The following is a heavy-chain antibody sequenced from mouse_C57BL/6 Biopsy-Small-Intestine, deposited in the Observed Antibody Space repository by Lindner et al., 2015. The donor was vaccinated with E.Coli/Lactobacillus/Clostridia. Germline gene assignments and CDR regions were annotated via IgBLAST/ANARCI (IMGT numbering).Heavy chain of an antibody. V-gene: IGHV1-14*01. CDR1: GYTFSTYG. CDR2: INAGNDNT. Sequence: SVKVSCKASGYTFSTYGMHWVRQAPGQRPEWMGWINAGNDNTKYSQKFQGRVTITRDTSASTAYMELSSLRSEDAAVYYCARGSCGNCYQIDYWGQGTLLTVSS. CDR3: ARGSCGNCYQIDY. D-gene: IGHD2-1*01. J-gene: IGHJ2*01.